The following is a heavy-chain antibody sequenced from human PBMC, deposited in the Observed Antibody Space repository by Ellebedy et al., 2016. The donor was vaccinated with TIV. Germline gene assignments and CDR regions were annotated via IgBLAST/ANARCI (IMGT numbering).Heavy chain of an antibody. CDR1: GGSFRGYY. CDR2: INHSGST. V-gene: IGHV4-34*01. CDR3: AREGMGATHDAFDI. D-gene: IGHD1-26*01. Sequence: SQTLSLTXAVSGGSFRGYYWSWIRQPPGKGLEWIGEINHSGSTNYNPSLKSRVTISVDTSKNQFSLKLSSVTAADTAVYYCAREGMGATHDAFDIWGQGTMVTVSS. J-gene: IGHJ3*02.